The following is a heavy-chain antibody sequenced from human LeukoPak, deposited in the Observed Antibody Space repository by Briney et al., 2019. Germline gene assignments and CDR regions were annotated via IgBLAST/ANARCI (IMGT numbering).Heavy chain of an antibody. CDR3: ARRDYYDSTGYYVY. J-gene: IGHJ4*02. CDR1: GGSISSSNW. D-gene: IGHD3-22*01. CDR2: IYHSGST. Sequence: EPSETLSLTCAVSGGSISSSNWWSWVRQPPGKGLEWIGEIYHSGSTNYNPSLKSRVTISVDKSKNQFSLKLSSVTAADTAVYYCARRDYYDSTGYYVYWGQGTLVTVSS. V-gene: IGHV4-4*02.